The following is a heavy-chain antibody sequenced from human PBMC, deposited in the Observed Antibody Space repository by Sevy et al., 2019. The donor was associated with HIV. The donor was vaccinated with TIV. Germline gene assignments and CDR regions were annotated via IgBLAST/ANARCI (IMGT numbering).Heavy chain of an antibody. Sequence: GGSLRLSCATSGFTFNIYAMSWVRQAPGKGLEWVSTIGGGDTYYADSVKGRFTISREDSKSAEYLQMNSLRADDTAVYYCAKDGVSRNKLWDWFDPWGQGTLVTVSS. D-gene: IGHD2-21*01. CDR2: IGGGDT. CDR3: AKDGVSRNKLWDWFDP. V-gene: IGHV3-23*01. CDR1: GFTFNIYA. J-gene: IGHJ5*02.